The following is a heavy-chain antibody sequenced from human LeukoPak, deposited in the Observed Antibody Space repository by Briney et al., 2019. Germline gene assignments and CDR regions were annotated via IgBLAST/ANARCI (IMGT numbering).Heavy chain of an antibody. V-gene: IGHV4-34*01. CDR3: ARGLENAAPAAFDY. J-gene: IGHJ4*02. D-gene: IGHD6-6*01. Sequence: PSETLSLTCAVYGGSFSGYYWSWIRQPPGKGLEWIGEINHSGSTNYNPSLKSRVTISVDTSKNQFSLKLSSVTAADTAVYYCARGLENAAPAAFDYWGQGTLVTVSS. CDR2: INHSGST. CDR1: GGSFSGYY.